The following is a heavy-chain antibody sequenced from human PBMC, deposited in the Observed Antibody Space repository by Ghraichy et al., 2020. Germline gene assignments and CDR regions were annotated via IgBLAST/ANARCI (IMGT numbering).Heavy chain of an antibody. D-gene: IGHD3-3*01. Sequence: SQTLSLTCAVYGGSFSGYYWSWIRQPPGKGLEWIGEINHSGSTNYNPSLKSRVTISVDTSKNQFSLKLSSVTAADTAVYYCARGPYYDFWSGYQSPYYYYGMDVWGQGTTVTVSS. J-gene: IGHJ6*02. CDR1: GGSFSGYY. CDR2: INHSGST. CDR3: ARGPYYDFWSGYQSPYYYYGMDV. V-gene: IGHV4-34*01.